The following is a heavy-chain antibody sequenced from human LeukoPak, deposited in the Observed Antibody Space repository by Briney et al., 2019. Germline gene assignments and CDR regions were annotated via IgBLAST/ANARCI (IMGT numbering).Heavy chain of an antibody. CDR3: AREDGDYYYYYGMDV. D-gene: IGHD4-17*01. V-gene: IGHV3-33*01. CDR1: GFTFSSYG. CDR2: IWYDGSNK. J-gene: IGHJ6*02. Sequence: GGSLRLSCAASGFTFSSYGMHWVRQAPGKGLEWVAVIWYDGSNKYYAESVKGRLTISRDNSKNTLYLQMNSLRAEDTAVYYCAREDGDYYYYYGMDVWGQGTTVTVSS.